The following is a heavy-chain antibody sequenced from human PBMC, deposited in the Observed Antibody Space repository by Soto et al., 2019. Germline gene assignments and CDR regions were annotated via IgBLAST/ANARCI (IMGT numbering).Heavy chain of an antibody. V-gene: IGHV3-33*01. D-gene: IGHD6-19*01. Sequence: GGSLRLSCAASGFTFSSYGMHWVRQAPGKGLEWVAVIWYDGSNKYYADSVKGRFTISRDNSKNTLYLQMNSLRAEDTAVYYCARDKRRGYSSGWYPDYWGQGTLVTVSS. J-gene: IGHJ4*02. CDR1: GFTFSSYG. CDR3: ARDKRRGYSSGWYPDY. CDR2: IWYDGSNK.